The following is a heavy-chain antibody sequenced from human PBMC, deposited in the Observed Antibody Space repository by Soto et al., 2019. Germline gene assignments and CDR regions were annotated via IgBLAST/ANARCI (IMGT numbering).Heavy chain of an antibody. J-gene: IGHJ4*02. V-gene: IGHV4-61*01. Sequence: QVQLQESGPGLVKPSETLSLTCTVSGGSVSSGSYYWSWIRQPPGKGLEWIGYIYYSGSTNYNPSLKSRVTISVDTSKNQFSLKLSSVTAADTAVYYCARDRAVAGSLGYWGQGTLVTVSS. CDR1: GGSVSSGSYY. CDR3: ARDRAVAGSLGY. D-gene: IGHD6-19*01. CDR2: IYYSGST.